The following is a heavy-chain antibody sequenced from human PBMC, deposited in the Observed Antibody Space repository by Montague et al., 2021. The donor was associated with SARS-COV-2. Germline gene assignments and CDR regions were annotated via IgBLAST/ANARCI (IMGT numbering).Heavy chain of an antibody. CDR3: ARRAQWQLSWFFDL. D-gene: IGHD6-19*01. CDR1: GGSISSGTYY. Sequence: SETLSLTSTVSGGSISSGTYYWGWVRQPPGKGLEWIGTINYSGKTYYNPPLKSRVTISVDTSKNQFSLKVTSVTAADTAVYYCARRAQWQLSWFFDLWGRGTLVTVSS. CDR2: INYSGKT. J-gene: IGHJ2*01. V-gene: IGHV4-39*01.